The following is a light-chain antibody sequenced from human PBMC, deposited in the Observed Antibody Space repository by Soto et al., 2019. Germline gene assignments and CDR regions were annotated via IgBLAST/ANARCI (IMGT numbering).Light chain of an antibody. J-gene: IGLJ1*01. CDR2: DVS. CDR3: CSYAGSYTYV. V-gene: IGLV2-11*01. Sequence: QSVLTQPRSVSGSPGQSVTISCTGTSSDVGGYNYVSWYQQHPGKAPKLMIYDVSKRPSGLPDRFSGSKSGNTASLTISGLQAEDQADYYCCSYAGSYTYVFGTGTKVTV. CDR1: SSDVGGYNY.